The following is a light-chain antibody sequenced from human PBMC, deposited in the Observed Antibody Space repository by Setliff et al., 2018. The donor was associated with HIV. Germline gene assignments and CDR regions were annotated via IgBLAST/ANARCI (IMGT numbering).Light chain of an antibody. CDR2: DVS. V-gene: IGLV2-14*03. CDR1: SSDVGGYYS. J-gene: IGLJ3*02. Sequence: QSALTQPASVSGSPGQSITISCTGISSDVGGYYSVSWYQQHPGKAPKLLIHDVSDRPSGVSNRFSGSKSGSTASLTISGLQAEDEADYYCSSFTTGATVMFGGGTK. CDR3: SSFTTGATVM.